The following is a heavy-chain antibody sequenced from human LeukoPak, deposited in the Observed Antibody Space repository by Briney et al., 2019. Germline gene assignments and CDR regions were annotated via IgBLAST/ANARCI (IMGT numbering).Heavy chain of an antibody. CDR2: TRKKANSYTT. CDR1: GFTFSDHY. D-gene: IGHD5-18*01. CDR3: ARVMSVDTAVLDY. V-gene: IGHV3-72*01. Sequence: PGGSLTLSCAASGFTFSDHYMDWVRQAPGKGLEWIGRTRKKANSYTTEYAASVKGRFTILRDDSKNSLYLQMNSLETEDTAVYYCARVMSVDTAVLDYWGQGTLVTVSS. J-gene: IGHJ4*02.